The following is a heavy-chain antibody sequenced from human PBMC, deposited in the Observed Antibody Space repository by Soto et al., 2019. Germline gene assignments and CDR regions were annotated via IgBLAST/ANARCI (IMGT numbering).Heavy chain of an antibody. CDR1: GGSISRNNYH. CDR3: ARLSSGWYEGYCDY. Sequence: QLQLQESGPGLVKPSETLSLTCTVSGGSISRNNYHWGWIRQPPGKGLEWIGSISYSGNTYYSPSHKRRPAMSVDTSKSQFSLNLSSVTAAETAVYYCARLSSGWYEGYCDYWGQGILVTVSS. J-gene: IGHJ4*02. CDR2: ISYSGNT. D-gene: IGHD6-19*01. V-gene: IGHV4-39*01.